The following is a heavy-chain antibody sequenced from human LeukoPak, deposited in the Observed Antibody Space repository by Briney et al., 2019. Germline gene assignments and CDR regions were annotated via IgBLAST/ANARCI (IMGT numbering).Heavy chain of an antibody. Sequence: GXSVKVSCKASGYTFTSYDINWVRQATGQGLEWMGWMNPNSGNTGYAQKFQGRVTMTRNTSISTAYMELSSLRSEDTAVYYCARDDSSGWPKGIDYWGQGTLVTVSS. CDR2: MNPNSGNT. D-gene: IGHD6-19*01. V-gene: IGHV1-8*01. J-gene: IGHJ4*02. CDR3: ARDDSSGWPKGIDY. CDR1: GYTFTSYD.